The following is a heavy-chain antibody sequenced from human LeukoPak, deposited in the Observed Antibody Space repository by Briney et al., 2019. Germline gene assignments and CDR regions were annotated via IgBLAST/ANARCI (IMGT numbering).Heavy chain of an antibody. Sequence: ASVKVSCKASGYTFTGYYMHWVRQAPGQGLEWMGWFNPNSVGTNYAQKFQGRVTMTRDTSISTAYMELSRLRSDDTAVYYCARDIVMVTYWFDPWGQGTLVTVSS. CDR2: FNPNSVGT. CDR1: GYTFTGYY. V-gene: IGHV1-2*02. D-gene: IGHD5-18*01. CDR3: ARDIVMVTYWFDP. J-gene: IGHJ5*02.